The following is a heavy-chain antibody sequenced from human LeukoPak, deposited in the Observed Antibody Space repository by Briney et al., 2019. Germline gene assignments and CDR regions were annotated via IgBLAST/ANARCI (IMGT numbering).Heavy chain of an antibody. CDR2: ISSSSSYI. CDR3: ARDRVDTAMVIFTY. CDR1: GFTFSSYS. J-gene: IGHJ4*02. Sequence: GGSLRLSCAASGFTFSSYSMNWVRQAPGKGLEWVSSISSSSSYIYYADSVKGRFTISRDNAKNSLYLQMNSLRAEDTAVYYCARDRVDTAMVIFTYWGQGTLVTVSS. D-gene: IGHD5-18*01. V-gene: IGHV3-21*01.